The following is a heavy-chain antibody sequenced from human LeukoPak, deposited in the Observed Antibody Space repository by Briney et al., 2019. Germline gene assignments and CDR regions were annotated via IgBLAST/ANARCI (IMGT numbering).Heavy chain of an antibody. Sequence: SETLSLPCNVSGVSIRGSNYYWGLIRQPPGKGLQWIGSIHHSGTTYYNPSLKSRVTISVDTSKNHFSLQLSSVSAADTAVYYCARTSSGPNGFDPWGQGTMVTVSS. CDR3: ARTSSGPNGFDP. V-gene: IGHV4-39*02. CDR1: GVSIRGSNYY. CDR2: IHHSGTT. D-gene: IGHD3-22*01. J-gene: IGHJ5*02.